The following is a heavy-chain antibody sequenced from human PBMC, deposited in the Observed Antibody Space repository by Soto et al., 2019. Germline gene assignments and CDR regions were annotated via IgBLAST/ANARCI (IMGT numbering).Heavy chain of an antibody. D-gene: IGHD5-12*01. V-gene: IGHV4-34*01. J-gene: IGHJ3*02. CDR1: GGSFSGYY. Sequence: SETLSLTCAVYGGSFSGYYWTWIRQPPGTGLEWIGEINHSGSTNYNPSLKSRVTISVDTSKNQFSLKLSSVTAADTAVYYCARVIDIVATGGNAFAIWGQGTMVTVSS. CDR3: ARVIDIVATGGNAFAI. CDR2: INHSGST.